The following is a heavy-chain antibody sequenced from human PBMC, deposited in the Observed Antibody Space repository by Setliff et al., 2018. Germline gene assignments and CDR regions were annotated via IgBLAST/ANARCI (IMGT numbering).Heavy chain of an antibody. CDR3: AKEKRHRSTWPHGGAFDI. J-gene: IGHJ3*02. CDR1: GFSFSNYA. V-gene: IGHV3-30*02. CDR2: TQFDGNDR. Sequence: GGSLRLSCAASGFSFSNYAMHWVRQAPGRGLECVAFTQFDGNDRYFADSVKGRFTISRDNSKYTLYLQMNSLRVEDSGRYYCAKEKRHRSTWPHGGAFDIWGQGTMVTVSS. D-gene: IGHD1-1*01.